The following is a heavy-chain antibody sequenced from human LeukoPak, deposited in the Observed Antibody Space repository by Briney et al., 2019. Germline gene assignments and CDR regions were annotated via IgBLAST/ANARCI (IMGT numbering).Heavy chain of an antibody. J-gene: IGHJ3*02. D-gene: IGHD6-19*01. Sequence: GGSLRLSCAASGFTFSNYWMSWVRQAPGKGLEWVANIEQDGSEKYYVDSVKGRFTISRDNAKNSLYLQMNSLRAEDTAVYYCARSQWLALDAFDIWGQGTMVTVSS. CDR1: GFTFSNYW. CDR3: ARSQWLALDAFDI. V-gene: IGHV3-7*01. CDR2: IEQDGSEK.